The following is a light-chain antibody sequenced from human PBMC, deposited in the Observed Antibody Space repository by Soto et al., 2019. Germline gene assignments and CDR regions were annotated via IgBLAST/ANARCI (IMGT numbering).Light chain of an antibody. V-gene: IGKV3-20*01. CDR3: QQYATSHHT. Sequence: EIVLTQSPGTLSLSPGESATLSCRASQSVSSSQVAWYQLKPGQAPRLLIYGATSRATGIPDRFSGVGSETDFTLTSSRLEPEDVAVYYCQQYATSHHTFGQGTKLEIK. CDR2: GAT. CDR1: QSVSSSQ. J-gene: IGKJ2*01.